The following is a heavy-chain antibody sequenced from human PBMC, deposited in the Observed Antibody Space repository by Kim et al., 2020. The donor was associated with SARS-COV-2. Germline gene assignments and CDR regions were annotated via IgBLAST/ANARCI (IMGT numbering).Heavy chain of an antibody. CDR1: GGSFSGYY. Sequence: SETLSLTCAVYGGSFSGYYWSWIRQPPGKGLEWIGEINHSGSTNYNPSLKSRVTISVDTSKNQFSLKLSSVTAADTAVYYRARGGSPTAVAGASPFDYWGQGTLVTVSS. J-gene: IGHJ4*02. CDR2: INHSGST. CDR3: ARGGSPTAVAGASPFDY. V-gene: IGHV4-34*01. D-gene: IGHD6-19*01.